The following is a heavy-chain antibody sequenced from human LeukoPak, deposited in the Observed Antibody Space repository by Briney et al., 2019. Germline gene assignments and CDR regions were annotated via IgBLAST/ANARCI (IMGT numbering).Heavy chain of an antibody. J-gene: IGHJ4*02. Sequence: FRTPNYAQKFQGRVTVTADESTSTAYMELSSLRSEDTAVYYCARGGQLGYCSSTSCYRGDYWGQGTLVTVSS. V-gene: IGHV1-69*01. D-gene: IGHD2-2*01. CDR2: FRTP. CDR3: ARGGQLGYCSSTSCYRGDY.